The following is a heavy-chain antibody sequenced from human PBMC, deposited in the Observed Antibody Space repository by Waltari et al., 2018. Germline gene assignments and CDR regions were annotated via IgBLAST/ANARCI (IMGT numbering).Heavy chain of an antibody. Sequence: QLQLQESGPGLVKPSETLSLTCTVSGGSISSSSYYWGWIRQPPGKGLEWIGSSYYSGSTYYNPSLKSRVTISVDTSKNQFSLKLSSVTAADTAVYYCARVASLYYMDVWGKGTTVTISS. V-gene: IGHV4-39*07. D-gene: IGHD6-6*01. CDR1: GGSISSSSYY. J-gene: IGHJ6*03. CDR3: ARVASLYYMDV. CDR2: SYYSGST.